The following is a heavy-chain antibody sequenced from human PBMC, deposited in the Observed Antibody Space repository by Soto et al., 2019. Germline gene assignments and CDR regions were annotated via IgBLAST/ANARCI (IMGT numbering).Heavy chain of an antibody. J-gene: IGHJ4*02. V-gene: IGHV3-30*18. CDR2: ISYDGSNK. Sequence: GGSLRLSCAASGFTFSSYGMHWVRQAPGKGLEWVAVISYDGSNKYYADSVKGRFTISRDNSKNTLYLQMNSLRAEDTAVYYCAKDTGYFDWLSPPDYWGQGTLVTVSS. CDR1: GFTFSSYG. D-gene: IGHD3-9*01. CDR3: AKDTGYFDWLSPPDY.